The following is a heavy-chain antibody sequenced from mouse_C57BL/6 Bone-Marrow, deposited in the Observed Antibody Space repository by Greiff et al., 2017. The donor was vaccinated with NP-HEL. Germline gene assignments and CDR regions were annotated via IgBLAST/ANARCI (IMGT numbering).Heavy chain of an antibody. Sequence: VQLQQPGAELVKPGASVKMSCKASGYTFTSYWITWVKQRPGQGLEWIGDIYPGSGSTNYNEKFKSKATLTVETSSSTAYMQLSSLTSEDSAVYYCARGGGDYWGQGTTLTVSS. CDR3: ARGGGDY. CDR2: IYPGSGST. V-gene: IGHV1-55*01. CDR1: GYTFTSYW. J-gene: IGHJ2*01.